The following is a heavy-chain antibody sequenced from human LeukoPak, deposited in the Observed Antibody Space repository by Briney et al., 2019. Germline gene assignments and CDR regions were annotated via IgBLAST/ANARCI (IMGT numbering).Heavy chain of an antibody. J-gene: IGHJ4*02. CDR1: GVTFSSYG. CDR2: ISGSGGSK. D-gene: IGHD4-11*01. CDR3: AKALYDYSNYVDY. V-gene: IGHV3-23*01. Sequence: GGSLRLSCAASGVTFSSYGMSWGRQAPGKGLEWVSVISGSGGSKNYADSVKGRFTISRDNSKNTLCLEMNSLRVEDTAVYYCAKALYDYSNYVDYWGQGTLVTVSS.